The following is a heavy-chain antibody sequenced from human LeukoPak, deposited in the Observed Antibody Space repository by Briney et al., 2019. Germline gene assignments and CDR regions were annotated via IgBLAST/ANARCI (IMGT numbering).Heavy chain of an antibody. CDR2: FYRGETT. CDR1: GFTFSSYS. J-gene: IGHJ4*02. V-gene: IGHV3-53*01. Sequence: PGGSLRLSCAASGFTFSSYSMNWVRQAPGKGLEWVSFFYRGETTYYAESVRGRFTISRDISKNTLYLLMNSLIPEDTAVYYCAREVVSIPSYFDSWGQGTLVTVSS. D-gene: IGHD2-15*01. CDR3: AREVVSIPSYFDS.